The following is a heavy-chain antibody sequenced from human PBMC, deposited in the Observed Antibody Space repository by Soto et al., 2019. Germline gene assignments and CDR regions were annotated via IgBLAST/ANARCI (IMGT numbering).Heavy chain of an antibody. Sequence: EVQLVVSGGGLVKPGGSLRVSCAASGITFSNAWMTWVRQAPGKGLEWVGRIKSKIDGGTTDYGVPVKGRFTISRDDSKNTLYLQMNSLKTEATAVYYCTTGRYSSSLYFDSWGQGTLVTVSS. D-gene: IGHD6-6*01. CDR2: IKSKIDGGTT. CDR3: TTGRYSSSLYFDS. J-gene: IGHJ4*02. V-gene: IGHV3-15*01. CDR1: GITFSNAW.